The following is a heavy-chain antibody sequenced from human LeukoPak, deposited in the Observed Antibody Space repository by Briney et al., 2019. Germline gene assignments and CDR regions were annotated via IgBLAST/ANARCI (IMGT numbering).Heavy chain of an antibody. V-gene: IGHV4-34*01. D-gene: IGHD2-2*01. CDR2: INHSGST. J-gene: IGHJ5*02. CDR3: ARGDRYCSSTSCYVYWFDP. CDR1: GGSFSGYY. Sequence: PSETLSLTCAVYGGSFSGYYWSWIRQPPGKGLEWIGEINHSGSTNHNPSLKSRVTISVDTSKNQFSLKLSSVTAADTAVYYCARGDRYCSSTSCYVYWFDPWGQGTLVTVSS.